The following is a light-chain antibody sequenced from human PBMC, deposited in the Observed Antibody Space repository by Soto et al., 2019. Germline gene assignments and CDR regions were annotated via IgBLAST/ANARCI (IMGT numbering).Light chain of an antibody. Sequence: DVVMTQSPLSLPVTLGQPASISCRSSQSLVYSDGNTYLNWFQQRPGQSPRRLIYKVCNRDSGVPDRFSGSGLGTDFTLKISRVEAEDVGVYFCMQGTQWPFTFGPGTKVDIK. J-gene: IGKJ3*01. CDR2: KVC. CDR3: MQGTQWPFT. CDR1: QSLVYSDGNTY. V-gene: IGKV2-30*01.